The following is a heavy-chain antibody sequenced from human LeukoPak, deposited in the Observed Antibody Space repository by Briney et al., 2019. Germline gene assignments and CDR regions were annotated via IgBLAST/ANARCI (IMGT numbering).Heavy chain of an antibody. CDR3: AKRGVVIRVILVGFHKEAYYFDS. J-gene: IGHJ4*02. CDR2: MSDSGGRT. CDR1: GITLSNYG. Sequence: PGGSLRLSCAVSGITLSNYGMSWVRQAPGKGLEWVAGMSDSGGRTNYADSVKGRFTISRDNPKNTLYLQMNSLRAEDTAVYFCAKRGVVIRVILVGFHKEAYYFDSWSQGALVTVSS. D-gene: IGHD3-22*01. V-gene: IGHV3-23*01.